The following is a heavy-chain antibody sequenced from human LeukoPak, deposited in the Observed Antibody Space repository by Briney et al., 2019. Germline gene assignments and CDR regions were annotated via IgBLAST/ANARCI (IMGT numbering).Heavy chain of an antibody. CDR1: GFSFSSDG. CDR3: AKDRSTTWSLDY. J-gene: IGHJ4*02. V-gene: IGHV3-30*18. CDR2: ISNDGNRK. D-gene: IGHD6-13*01. Sequence: GSLRLSCAASGFSFSSDGMHWVRQAPGKGLEWVAFISNDGNRKYYADSVKGRFTISRDKSENTLYVQMNSLRAEDTAVYYCAKDRSTTWSLDYWGQGTLVTVSS.